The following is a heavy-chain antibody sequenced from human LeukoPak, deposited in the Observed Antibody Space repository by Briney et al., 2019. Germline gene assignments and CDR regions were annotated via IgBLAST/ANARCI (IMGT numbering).Heavy chain of an antibody. J-gene: IGHJ3*02. CDR3: AKRYTAYDYGAFDI. CDR2: ISGGVGST. Sequence: GGTLRLSCAASGFTFNIYGMSWVRQAPGKGLEWVSTISGGVGSTYYADSVKGRFTISRDNSKNTQYLQMNSLRADDTAVYYCAKRYTAYDYGAFDIWGQGTMVTVSS. V-gene: IGHV3-23*01. CDR1: GFTFNIYG. D-gene: IGHD5-12*01.